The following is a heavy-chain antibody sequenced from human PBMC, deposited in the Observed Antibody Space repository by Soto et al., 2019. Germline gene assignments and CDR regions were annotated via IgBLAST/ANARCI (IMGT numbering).Heavy chain of an antibody. D-gene: IGHD6-13*01. CDR1: GGSISSGDYY. CDR3: ARDHRGSWLPRFDY. J-gene: IGHJ4*02. CDR2: IYYSGST. Sequence: PSETLSLTCPVSGGSISSGDYYWSWIRQPPGKGLEWIGYIYYSGSTYYNPSLKSRVTISVDTSKNQFSLKLSSVTAADTAVYYCARDHRGSWLPRFDYWGQGTLVTVSS. V-gene: IGHV4-30-4*01.